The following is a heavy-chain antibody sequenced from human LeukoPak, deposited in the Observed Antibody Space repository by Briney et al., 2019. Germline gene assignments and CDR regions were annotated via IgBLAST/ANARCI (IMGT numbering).Heavy chain of an antibody. J-gene: IGHJ4*02. CDR2: MSSRRDYV. CDR3: ARGLVGAAFDY. V-gene: IGHV3-21*01. CDR1: GFTFNAYT. D-gene: IGHD1-26*01. Sequence: GGSLRLSCGASGFTFNAYTMHWVRQVPGKGLEWLSSMSSRRDYVFYAGSVKGRFTIFRDNANQSLDLEMSSLRGEDTAIYYCARGLVGAAFDYWGRGTLVTVSS.